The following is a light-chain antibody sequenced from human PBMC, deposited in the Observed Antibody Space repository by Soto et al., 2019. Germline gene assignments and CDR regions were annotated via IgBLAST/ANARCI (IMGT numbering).Light chain of an antibody. CDR2: AAS. V-gene: IGKV1-39*01. Sequence: DIQMTQSPSSLSASVGDRVTITCRASQSISNYLNRYQQKPGKAPKLLIFAASSLQSGVPSRLSGSGSGTDFTLTISSLQPEVFATYYCQQSYSTPLTFGGGTEVDIK. CDR1: QSISNY. J-gene: IGKJ4*01. CDR3: QQSYSTPLT.